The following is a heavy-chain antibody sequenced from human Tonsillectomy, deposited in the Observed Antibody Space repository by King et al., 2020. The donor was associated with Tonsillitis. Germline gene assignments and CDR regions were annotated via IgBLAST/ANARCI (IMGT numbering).Heavy chain of an antibody. CDR3: ARALSGRYPYFDS. V-gene: IGHV1-46*01. D-gene: IGHD6-19*01. J-gene: IGHJ4*02. CDR1: GYTFTSYY. CDR2: INPSDGST. Sequence: QKQLVQSGAEVKKPGASVKVSCKTSGYTFTSYYMHWVRQAPGQGLEWMGMINPSDGSTYYTEKFQGRVTMTRDTSTSTVYVHLSSLKSEDTAVFHCARALSGRYPYFDSWGQGTLVTVSS.